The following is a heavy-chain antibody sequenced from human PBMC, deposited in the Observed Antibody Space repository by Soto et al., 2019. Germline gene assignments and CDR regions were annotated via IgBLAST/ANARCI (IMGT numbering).Heavy chain of an antibody. D-gene: IGHD2-21*02. J-gene: IGHJ4*02. CDR3: ARQRTSVVTEAYFDD. CDR2: IYYSGST. CDR1: GCSINSRSYY. Sequence: PWETLSLTCTGSGCSINSRSYYWGGIRQSPGKGLEWIGSIYYSGSTYYNPSLKSRVAMSVDTSKNQFSLKLRSVSAADTAVYYCARQRTSVVTEAYFDDWGQGSMVTVSS. V-gene: IGHV4-39*01.